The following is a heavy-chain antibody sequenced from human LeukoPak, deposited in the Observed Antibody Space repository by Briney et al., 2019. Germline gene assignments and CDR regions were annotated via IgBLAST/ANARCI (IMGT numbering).Heavy chain of an antibody. D-gene: IGHD5-18*01. CDR3: ARGKRGYSYGYFDY. J-gene: IGHJ4*02. CDR2: ISYDGSNK. Sequence: QPGRSLRLSCAVSGFTFSSYAMHWVRQAPGKGLEWVAVISYDGSNKFYADSVKGRLTISRDNSMNTLYLQMNSLRAEDTAVYYCARGKRGYSYGYFDYWGQGTLVTVSS. CDR1: GFTFSSYA. V-gene: IGHV3-30*04.